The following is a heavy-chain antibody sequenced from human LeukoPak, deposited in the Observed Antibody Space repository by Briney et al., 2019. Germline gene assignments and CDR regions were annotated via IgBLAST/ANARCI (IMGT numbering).Heavy chain of an antibody. V-gene: IGHV3-74*01. CDR2: INSDGFSI. J-gene: IGHJ4*02. CDR1: GFTFSSYW. CDR3: ARGLSSSWSGFDY. Sequence: GGSLRLSCAASGFTFSSYWMHWVRQAPGKGLVWVSRINSDGFSITYADSVKGRFTISRDNAKNSLYLQMNSLRAEDTAVYYCARGLSSSWSGFDYWGQGTLVTVSS. D-gene: IGHD6-13*01.